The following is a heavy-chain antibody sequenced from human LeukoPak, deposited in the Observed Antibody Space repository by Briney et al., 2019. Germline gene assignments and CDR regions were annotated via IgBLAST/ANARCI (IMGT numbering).Heavy chain of an antibody. CDR3: ARDIVVVVAAMSWYYGMDV. CDR1: GYTFTSYG. Sequence: GASVKVSCKASGYTFTSYGISWVRQAPGQGLEWMGWISAYNGNTNYAQKLQGRVTMTTDTSTSTAYMELRSLRSDDTAVYYCARDIVVVVAAMSWYYGMDVWGQGTTVTVSS. J-gene: IGHJ6*02. CDR2: ISAYNGNT. D-gene: IGHD2-15*01. V-gene: IGHV1-18*01.